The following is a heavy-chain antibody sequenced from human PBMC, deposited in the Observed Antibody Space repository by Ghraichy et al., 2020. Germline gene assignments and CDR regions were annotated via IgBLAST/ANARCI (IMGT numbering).Heavy chain of an antibody. CDR3: TLTVAGSWYEGGY. J-gene: IGHJ4*02. CDR1: GFTFSSYA. CDR2: ISGSGGST. D-gene: IGHD6-13*01. Sequence: GGSLRLSCAASGFTFSSYAMSWVRQAPGKGLEWVSAISGSGGSTYYADSVKGRFTISRDNSKNTLYLQMNSLRAEDTAVYYCTLTVAGSWYEGGYWGQGTLVTVSS. V-gene: IGHV3-23*01.